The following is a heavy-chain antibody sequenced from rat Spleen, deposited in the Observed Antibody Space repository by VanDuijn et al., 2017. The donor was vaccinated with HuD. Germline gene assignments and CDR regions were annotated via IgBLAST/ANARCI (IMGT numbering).Heavy chain of an antibody. CDR3: ARDDQHTTGIPHYFDY. Sequence: EVQLVESGGGLVLPGRSMKLSCAASGFTFSNYYMAWVRQAPTKGLEWVASISTGDDNTYFRDSVRGRFTISRNNAKSTLYLQMDSLRSEDTATHYCARDDQHTTGIPHYFDYWGQGVMVTVSS. D-gene: IGHD1-9*01. CDR2: ISTGDDNT. V-gene: IGHV5-25*01. CDR1: GFTFSNYY. J-gene: IGHJ2*01.